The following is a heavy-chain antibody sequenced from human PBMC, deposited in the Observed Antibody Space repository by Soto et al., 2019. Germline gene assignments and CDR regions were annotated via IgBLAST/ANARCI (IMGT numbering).Heavy chain of an antibody. CDR1: GYTFTSYA. V-gene: IGHV1-3*01. J-gene: IGHJ4*02. CDR2: INAGNGNT. CDR3: ARELDY. Sequence: QVQLVQSGAEVKKPGASVKVSCKASGYTFTSYAMHWVRQAPGQRLEWMGWINAGNGNTKYLQKFQGRVTITRDTSASTAYMELSSLRSEDTAVYYCARELDYWGQGTLVTVSS.